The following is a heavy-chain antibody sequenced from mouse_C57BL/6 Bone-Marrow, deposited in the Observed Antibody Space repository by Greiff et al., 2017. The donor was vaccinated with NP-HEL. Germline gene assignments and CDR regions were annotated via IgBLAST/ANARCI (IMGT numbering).Heavy chain of an antibody. D-gene: IGHD2-5*01. V-gene: IGHV14-2*01. Sequence: LVESGAELVKPGASVKLSCTASGFNIKDYYMHWVKQRTEQGLEWIGRIDPEDGETKYAPKFQGKATMTADTSSNTAYLQLSSLTSEDTAVYYCARGSNYVSAAMDYWGQGTSVTVAS. CDR1: GFNIKDYY. J-gene: IGHJ4*01. CDR3: ARGSNYVSAAMDY. CDR2: IDPEDGET.